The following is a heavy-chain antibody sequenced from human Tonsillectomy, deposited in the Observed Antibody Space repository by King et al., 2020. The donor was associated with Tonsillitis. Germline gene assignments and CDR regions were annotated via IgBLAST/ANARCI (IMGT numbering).Heavy chain of an antibody. CDR2: ISPNSGGT. CDR3: ARGTNLAGGDY. D-gene: IGHD6-13*01. Sequence: VQLVESGAEVKEPGASVKVSCKASGYTFTAYYMHWVRQAPGQGLEWMGWISPNSGGTNYAQKFQGRVTMTRDTSISTAYMEVSRLRSDDTAIYYCARGTNLAGGDYWGQGTLVTVSS. J-gene: IGHJ4*02. CDR1: GYTFTAYY. V-gene: IGHV1-2*02.